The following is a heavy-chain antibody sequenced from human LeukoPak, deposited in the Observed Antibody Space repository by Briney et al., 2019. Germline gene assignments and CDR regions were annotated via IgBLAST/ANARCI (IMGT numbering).Heavy chain of an antibody. CDR3: ATDIVVVTAIGPEYSQH. D-gene: IGHD2-21*02. CDR1: GYTFTSYA. Sequence: ASVKVSCKASGYTFTSYAMHWVRQAPGQRLEWMGWINAGNGNTKYSQKFQGRVTITRDTSASTAYMELSSLRSEDTAVYYCATDIVVVTAIGPEYSQHWGQGTLVTVSS. J-gene: IGHJ1*01. V-gene: IGHV1-3*01. CDR2: INAGNGNT.